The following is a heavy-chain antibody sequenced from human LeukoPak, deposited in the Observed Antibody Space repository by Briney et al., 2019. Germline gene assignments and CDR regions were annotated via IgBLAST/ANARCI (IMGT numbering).Heavy chain of an antibody. Sequence: PGRSLRLSCAASGFTFDDYAMHWVRQAPGKGLEWVSGISWNSGSIGYADSVKGRFTISRDNAKNSLYLQMNSLRAEDMALYYCAKDISSSPRYMDVWGKGTTVTVSS. V-gene: IGHV3-9*03. CDR1: GFTFDDYA. D-gene: IGHD6-13*01. CDR3: AKDISSSPRYMDV. J-gene: IGHJ6*03. CDR2: ISWNSGSI.